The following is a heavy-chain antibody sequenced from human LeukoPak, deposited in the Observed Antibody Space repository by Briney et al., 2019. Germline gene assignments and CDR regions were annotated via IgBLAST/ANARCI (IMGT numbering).Heavy chain of an antibody. D-gene: IGHD1-14*01. CDR2: IKEDGSEK. V-gene: IGHV3-7*04. Sequence: GGSLRLSCTASGFTFSSYWMSWVRQTPEKGLEWVANIKEDGSEKHYVDSVGGRFTIYRDNAKNSLYLQMNSLRAEDTAVYYCARDPDIYWGQGTLVTVSS. CDR3: ARDPDIY. J-gene: IGHJ4*02. CDR1: GFTFSSYW.